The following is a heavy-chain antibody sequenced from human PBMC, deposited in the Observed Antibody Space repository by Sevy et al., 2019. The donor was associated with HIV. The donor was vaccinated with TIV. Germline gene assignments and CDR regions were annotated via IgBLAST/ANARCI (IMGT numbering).Heavy chain of an antibody. CDR1: GFTFNYYA. J-gene: IGHJ4*02. D-gene: IGHD1-1*01. V-gene: IGHV3-30-3*01. CDR2: TSYDGNNK. Sequence: GGSLRLSCAASGFTFNYYAIHWVRQAPGKGLEWVAITSYDGNNKYYADSVKGRFTISRDNSKNTLYLQMNSLRAEDTVVYFCAGGRGGRLELGGAGEGGGGLDYWGQGTLVTVSS. CDR3: AGGRGGRLELGGAGEGGGGLDY.